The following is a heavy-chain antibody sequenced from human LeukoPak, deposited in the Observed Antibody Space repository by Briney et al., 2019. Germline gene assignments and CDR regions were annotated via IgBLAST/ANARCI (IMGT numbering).Heavy chain of an antibody. J-gene: IGHJ5*02. V-gene: IGHV4-34*01. CDR3: ASLRFDP. CDR2: INHSGST. CDR1: GGSISSYY. Sequence: SETLSLTCTVSGGSISSYYWSWIRQPPGKGLEWIGEINHSGSTNYNPSLKSRVTISVDTSKNQFSLKLSSVTAADTAVYYCASLRFDPWGQGTLVTVSS.